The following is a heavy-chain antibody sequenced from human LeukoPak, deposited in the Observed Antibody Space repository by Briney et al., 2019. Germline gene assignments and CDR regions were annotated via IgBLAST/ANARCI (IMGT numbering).Heavy chain of an antibody. V-gene: IGHV4-34*09. Sequence: SETLSLTCAVYGGSFSGYYWSWIRQPPGKGLEWIGYINYSGSTSYNPSLKSRVTISVDTSKNQFSLKLSSVTAADTAVYYCARDKDKKGDGLDVWGQGTTVTVSS. CDR3: ARDKDKKGDGLDV. J-gene: IGHJ6*02. CDR2: INYSGST. CDR1: GGSFSGYY.